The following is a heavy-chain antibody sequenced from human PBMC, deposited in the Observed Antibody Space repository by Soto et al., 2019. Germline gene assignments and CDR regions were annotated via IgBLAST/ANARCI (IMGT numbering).Heavy chain of an antibody. D-gene: IGHD3-16*02. J-gene: IGHJ4*02. Sequence: LSLTCAVYGGSFSGYYWSWIRQPPGKGLEWIGEINHSGSTNYNPSLKSRVTISVDTSKNQFSLKLSSVTAADTAVYYCARAIYDYIWGSYRYPLYFDYWGQGTLVTVSS. V-gene: IGHV4-34*01. CDR1: GGSFSGYY. CDR3: ARAIYDYIWGSYRYPLYFDY. CDR2: INHSGST.